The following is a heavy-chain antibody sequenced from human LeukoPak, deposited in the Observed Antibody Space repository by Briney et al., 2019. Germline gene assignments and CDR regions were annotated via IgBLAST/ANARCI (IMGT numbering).Heavy chain of an antibody. J-gene: IGHJ6*03. CDR1: GYTFTGYY. Sequence: GASVKVSCKASGYTFTGYYMHWVRQAPGQGLELMGWINPNSGGTNYAQKFQGRVTMTRDTSISTAYMELSRLRSDDTAVYYCARVKTPEDYYDSSGYYWSYYMDVWGKGTTVTISS. V-gene: IGHV1-2*02. D-gene: IGHD3-22*01. CDR2: INPNSGGT. CDR3: ARVKTPEDYYDSSGYYWSYYMDV.